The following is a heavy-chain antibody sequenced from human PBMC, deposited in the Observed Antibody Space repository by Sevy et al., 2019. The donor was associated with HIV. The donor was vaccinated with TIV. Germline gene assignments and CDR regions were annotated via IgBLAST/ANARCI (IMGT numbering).Heavy chain of an antibody. Sequence: GGSLRLSCAASGFTFSSYAMSWVRQAPGKGLEWVSAISGSGGRTYYADSVKGRFTISRDNSKNTLYLQMNSLKTEDTALYYCINNRGFCTNGVCGEYFDYWGQGTLVTVSS. V-gene: IGHV3-23*01. D-gene: IGHD2-8*01. CDR2: ISGSGGRT. CDR3: INNRGFCTNGVCGEYFDY. J-gene: IGHJ4*02. CDR1: GFTFSSYA.